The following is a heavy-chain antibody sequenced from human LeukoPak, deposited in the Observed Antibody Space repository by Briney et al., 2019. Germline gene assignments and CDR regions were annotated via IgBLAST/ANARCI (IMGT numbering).Heavy chain of an antibody. CDR1: GDSISSSNSY. CDR3: ARSGSGWGNLDY. D-gene: IGHD6-19*01. Sequence: SETLSLTCTVSGDSISSSNSYWGWIRQPPGKGLEWIGSIYYSGNTYYNASLKSRVTISVDTSKTQFSLRLTSVTAADTAVYYCARSGSGWGNLDYWGQGTLVTVSS. J-gene: IGHJ4*02. CDR2: IYYSGNT. V-gene: IGHV4-39*07.